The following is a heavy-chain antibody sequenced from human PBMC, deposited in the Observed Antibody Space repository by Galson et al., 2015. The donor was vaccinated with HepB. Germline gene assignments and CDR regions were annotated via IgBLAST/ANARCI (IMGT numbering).Heavy chain of an antibody. Sequence: SVKVSCKASGYTFTNYGITWVRQAPGQGLEWLGWISTYDANTTYAQNFQGRVTMTTDTSTTTAYMKLRSLRADDTAGYYCARDRYEFWSGYSLAVWGQGTTVIVPS. D-gene: IGHD3-3*01. CDR2: ISTYDANT. CDR1: GYTFTNYG. CDR3: ARDRYEFWSGYSLAV. J-gene: IGHJ6*02. V-gene: IGHV1-18*01.